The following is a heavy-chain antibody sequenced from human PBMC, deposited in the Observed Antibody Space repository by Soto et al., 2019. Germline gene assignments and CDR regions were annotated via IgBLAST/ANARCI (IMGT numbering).Heavy chain of an antibody. CDR2: ISYSGST. V-gene: IGHV4-59*08. CDR1: GGSISHYY. J-gene: IGHJ6*02. CDR3: ARLSTYYYYAMDV. Sequence: QVQLQESGPGLVKPSETLSLTCTVSGGSISHYYWTWIRQPPGKGLECIGYISYSGSTNYNASLKSRVTRVVDTSKTQLSLKLNSVTAADPAVYYCARLSTYYYYAMDVWGQGTTVTVSS.